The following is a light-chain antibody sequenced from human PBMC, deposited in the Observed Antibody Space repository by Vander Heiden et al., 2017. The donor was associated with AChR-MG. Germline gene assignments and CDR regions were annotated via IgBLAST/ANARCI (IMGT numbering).Light chain of an antibody. CDR1: QSVSTY. Sequence: EIVLTQSPATLSLPPGERATLSCRASQSVSTYLAWYQQKPGQAPRLLIYNASNRATGIPARFSGSGSGTDFTLTISSLEPEDFAVYHCQQYNNWPLTFGGGTKVAIK. J-gene: IGKJ4*01. CDR3: QQYNNWPLT. CDR2: NAS. V-gene: IGKV3-11*01.